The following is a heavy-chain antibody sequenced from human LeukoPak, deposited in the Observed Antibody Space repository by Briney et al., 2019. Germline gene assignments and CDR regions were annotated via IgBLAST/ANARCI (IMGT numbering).Heavy chain of an antibody. D-gene: IGHD3-22*01. Sequence: GGSLRLSCAASGFSVSTSTMHWVRQAPGKGLECVSALSSNGYNTYYANSVRDRFTISRDSSKNTLYLQMDGPRPEDMAVYYCARRSAGYDYWGQGTLVTVSS. CDR1: GFSVSTST. V-gene: IGHV3-64*01. CDR2: LSSNGYNT. CDR3: ARRSAGYDY. J-gene: IGHJ4*02.